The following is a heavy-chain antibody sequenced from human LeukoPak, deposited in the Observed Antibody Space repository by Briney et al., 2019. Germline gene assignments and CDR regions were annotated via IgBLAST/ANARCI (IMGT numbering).Heavy chain of an antibody. CDR3: ARVLVAGSYYYYGMDV. V-gene: IGHV1-46*01. CDR2: INPSGGST. J-gene: IGHJ6*02. CDR1: GYTFTIYY. D-gene: IGHD6-19*01. Sequence: ASVKVSCKASGYTFTIYYMDWVRQAPGQGLGWMGIINPSGGSTSDAQKFQGRVTMTRDTSTSTVYMELSSLRSEDTAVYYCARVLVAGSYYYYGMDVWGQGTTVTVSS.